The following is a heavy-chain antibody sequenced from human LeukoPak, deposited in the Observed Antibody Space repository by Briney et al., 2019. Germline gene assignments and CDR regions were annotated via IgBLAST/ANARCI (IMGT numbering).Heavy chain of an antibody. J-gene: IGHJ4*02. V-gene: IGHV5-51*01. CDR2: IYPGDSDT. CDR3: ARFPYYGSGSYPIFDY. D-gene: IGHD3-10*01. CDR1: GYSFTSYW. Sequence: GESLKISCKGSGYSFTSYWIGWARQLPGKGLECMGIIYPGDSDTRYSPSFQGQVTISADKSISTAYLQWSSLKASDAAIYYCARFPYYGSGSYPIFDYWGQGTLVTVSS.